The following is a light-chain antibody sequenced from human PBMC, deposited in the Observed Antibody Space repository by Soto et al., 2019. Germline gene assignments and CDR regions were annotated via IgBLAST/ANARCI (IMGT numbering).Light chain of an antibody. CDR3: QSYDSSLSGSGV. CDR1: SSNIGAGYD. Sequence: QSALTQPPSVSGAPGQRVTISCTGSSSNIGAGYDVHWYQQLPGTAPKLLIYDNSNRPSGVPDRISGSKSGTSASLAITGLQAEDEADYYCQSYDSSLSGSGVFGGGTKVTVL. V-gene: IGLV1-40*01. CDR2: DNS. J-gene: IGLJ2*01.